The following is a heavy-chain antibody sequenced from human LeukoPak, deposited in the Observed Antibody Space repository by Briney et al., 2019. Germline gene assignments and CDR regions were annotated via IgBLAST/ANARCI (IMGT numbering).Heavy chain of an antibody. V-gene: IGHV3-48*01. CDR1: GFPFIEYS. J-gene: IGHJ4*02. CDR2: IGIDSGNT. CDR3: ARDHNYAFDN. D-gene: IGHD1-1*01. Sequence: GRSLRLSCTASGFPFIEYSMNWVRQAPGKGLEWISYIGIDSGNTKYADSVRGRFTISADKAKNSLYLQMNSLRVEDTAVYYCARDHNYAFDNWGQGTLVSVAS.